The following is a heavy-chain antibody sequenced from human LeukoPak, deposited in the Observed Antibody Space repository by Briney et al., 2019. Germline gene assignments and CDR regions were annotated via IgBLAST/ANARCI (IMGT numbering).Heavy chain of an antibody. D-gene: IGHD6-19*01. CDR3: ARHGREARLALDY. CDR2: IYSGGST. V-gene: IGHV3-53*01. CDR1: GFTVSSNY. Sequence: GGSLRLSCAASGFTVSSNYMSWVRQAPGKGLEWVSVIYSGGSTYYADSVKGRFTISRDNSKNTLYLQMNSLRAEDTAVNYCARHGREARLALDYWGQGTLVTVSS. J-gene: IGHJ4*02.